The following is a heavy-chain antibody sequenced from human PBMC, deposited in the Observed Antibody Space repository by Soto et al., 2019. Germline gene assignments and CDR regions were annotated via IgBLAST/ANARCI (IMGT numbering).Heavy chain of an antibody. CDR1: GDSFTTYW. V-gene: IGHV5-10-1*01. J-gene: IGHJ3*02. Sequence: GESLKISCQASGDSFTTYWIAWVRQTPGKGLEWMGRIDPSDSYTNYSPSFQGHVTISADKSISTAYLQWSSLKASDTAMYYCARSLLYDSSGYYKTLGAFDIWGQGTMVTVSS. CDR2: IDPSDSYT. D-gene: IGHD3-22*01. CDR3: ARSLLYDSSGYYKTLGAFDI.